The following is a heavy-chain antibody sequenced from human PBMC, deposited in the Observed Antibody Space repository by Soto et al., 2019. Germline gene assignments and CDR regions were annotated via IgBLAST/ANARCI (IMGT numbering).Heavy chain of an antibody. Sequence: GGGPKISFAPPRFSLWSYSLRWGPPAPGEGVEWVSAISGSGGSTYYADSVKGRFTISRDNSKNTLYLQMNSLRAEDTAVYYCAKLEQQLVREWYYYGMDVWGQGTTVTVSS. V-gene: IGHV3-23*01. D-gene: IGHD6-13*01. CDR3: AKLEQQLVREWYYYGMDV. CDR2: ISGSGGST. CDR1: RFSLWSYS. J-gene: IGHJ6*02.